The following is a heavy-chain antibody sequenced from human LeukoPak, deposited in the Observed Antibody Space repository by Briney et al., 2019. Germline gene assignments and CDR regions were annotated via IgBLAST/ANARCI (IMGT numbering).Heavy chain of an antibody. V-gene: IGHV4-34*01. CDR3: ARGNGSGWYYFDY. CDR1: GGSFSGYY. CDR2: INHSGST. Sequence: PSETLSLTCAVYGGSFSGYYWSWIRQPPGKGLEWIGEINHSGSTNYNPSLKSRVTISVDTFKNQFSLKLSSVTAADTAVYYCARGNGSGWYYFDYWGQGTLVTVSS. J-gene: IGHJ4*02. D-gene: IGHD6-19*01.